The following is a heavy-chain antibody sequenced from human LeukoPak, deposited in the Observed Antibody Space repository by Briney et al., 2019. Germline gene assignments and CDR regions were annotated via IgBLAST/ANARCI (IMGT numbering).Heavy chain of an antibody. CDR2: ISYDGSNK. CDR3: ARGSIAPDYYYYGMDV. Sequence: GGSLRLSCAASGLTFSSNYMNWVRQAPGKGLEWVAVISYDGSNKYYADSVKGRFTISRDSSKNTLYLQMNSLRAEDTAVYYCARGSIAPDYYYYGMDVWGQGTTVTVSS. D-gene: IGHD6-25*01. J-gene: IGHJ6*02. V-gene: IGHV3-30-3*01. CDR1: GLTFSSNY.